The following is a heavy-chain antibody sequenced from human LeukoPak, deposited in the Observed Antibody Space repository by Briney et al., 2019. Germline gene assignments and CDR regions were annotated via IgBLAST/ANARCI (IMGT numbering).Heavy chain of an antibody. D-gene: IGHD4-17*01. J-gene: IGHJ4*02. CDR2: IYPDDSDT. CDR1: GFSFTNYW. Sequence: GESLKISCKASGFSFTNYWIGWVRQMPGKGLEGMGIIYPDDSDTTYSPSFQGQVTISADKSIYTAYLQWTSLKASDTAIYYCARRVYGDSDSYYFDYWGQGTLVTVSS. CDR3: ARRVYGDSDSYYFDY. V-gene: IGHV5-51*01.